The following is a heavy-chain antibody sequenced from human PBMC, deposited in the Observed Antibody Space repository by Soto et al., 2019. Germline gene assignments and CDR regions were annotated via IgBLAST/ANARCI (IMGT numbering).Heavy chain of an antibody. CDR2: ISAYNGNT. J-gene: IGHJ5*02. CDR1: GYTFTSYG. CDR3: GRGGSVRCMILVVQPPNWFDP. Sequence: QVQLVQSGAEVKKPGASVKVSCKASGYTFTSYGISWVRQAPGQGLEWMGWISAYNGNTNYAQKLQGRVTMTTDTSTSTAYMELRRLRSEDTAVYYCGRGGSVRCMILVVQPPNWFDPWGQGTLVTVSS. V-gene: IGHV1-18*01. D-gene: IGHD3-22*01.